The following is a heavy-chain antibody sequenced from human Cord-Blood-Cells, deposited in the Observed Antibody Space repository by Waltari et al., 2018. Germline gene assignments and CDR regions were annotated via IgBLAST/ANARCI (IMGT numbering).Heavy chain of an antibody. V-gene: IGHV3-53*01. CDR1: GFTVSSNY. D-gene: IGHD1-26*01. J-gene: IGHJ4*02. CDR2: IYSGGST. CDR3: AREFYSGSYYFDY. Sequence: EVQLVESGGGLIQPGGSLRLSCSAPGFTVSSNYLSWVRQAPGKVLEWVSVIYSGGSTYYADSVKGRFTISRDNSKNTLYLQMNSLRAEDTAVYYCAREFYSGSYYFDYWGQGTLVTVSS.